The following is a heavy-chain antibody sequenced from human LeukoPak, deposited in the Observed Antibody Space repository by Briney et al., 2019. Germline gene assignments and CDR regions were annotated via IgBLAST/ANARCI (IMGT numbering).Heavy chain of an antibody. J-gene: IGHJ4*02. CDR2: ISSSGTTI. CDR3: ARWDSSGCLDY. V-gene: IGHV3-11*01. D-gene: IGHD3-22*01. CDR1: GLTFSDYY. Sequence: PGGSLRLSCAASGLTFSDYYMSWIRQAPGKGLEWVSYISSSGTTIHYADSVKGRFTISRDNAKNSLYLQMNSLRAEDTAVYFCARWDSSGCLDYWGQGTLVTVSS.